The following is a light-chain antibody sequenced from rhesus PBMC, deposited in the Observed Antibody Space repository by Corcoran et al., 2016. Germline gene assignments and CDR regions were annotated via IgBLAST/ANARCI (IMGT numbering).Light chain of an antibody. CDR3: SSYEASDTYDV. CDR2: KVN. CDR1: SSDIGRYKY. V-gene: IGLV2-11*01. J-gene: IGLJ6*01. Sequence: QSAPIQSPSVSGSLGQSVTISCTGTSSDIGRYKYVSWYRQQPGTTTKVMMNKVNMRPSGVSDRLSGSKSGNTASLTISGLQAEDEADYYCSSYEASDTYDVFGSGTKLTV.